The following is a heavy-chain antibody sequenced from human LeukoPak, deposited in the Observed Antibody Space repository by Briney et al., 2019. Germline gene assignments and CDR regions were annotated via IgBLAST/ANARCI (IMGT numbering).Heavy chain of an antibody. J-gene: IGHJ4*02. CDR2: INHSGST. D-gene: IGHD2-15*01. Sequence: SETLSLTCAVYGGSSSGYYWSWIRQPPGKGLEWIGEINHSGSTYYNPSLKSRVTISVDTSKNQFSLKLSSVTAADTAVYYCARDRRIYFDYWGQGTLVTVSS. CDR1: GGSSSGYY. V-gene: IGHV4-34*09. CDR3: ARDRRIYFDY.